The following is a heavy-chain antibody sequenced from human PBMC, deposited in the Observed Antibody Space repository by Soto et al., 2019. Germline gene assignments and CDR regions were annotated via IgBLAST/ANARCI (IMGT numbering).Heavy chain of an antibody. D-gene: IGHD3-10*01. Sequence: ASVKVSCKASGYTFTSYYMHWVRQAPGQGLEWMGIINPSGGSTSYAQKFQGRVTMTRDTSTSTVYMELSSLRSEDTAVYYCARNRYYYGSGIYYNVSYYYGMDVWGQGITVTVFS. CDR3: ARNRYYYGSGIYYNVSYYYGMDV. J-gene: IGHJ6*02. CDR2: INPSGGST. V-gene: IGHV1-46*01. CDR1: GYTFTSYY.